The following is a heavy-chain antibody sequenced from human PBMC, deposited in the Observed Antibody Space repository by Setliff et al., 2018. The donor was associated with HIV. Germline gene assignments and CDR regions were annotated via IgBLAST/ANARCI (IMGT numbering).Heavy chain of an antibody. D-gene: IGHD6-6*01. V-gene: IGHV1-18*01. J-gene: IGHJ6*03. Sequence: ASVKVSCKASGYTFTNFGISWVRQAPGQGLEWMGWISAYNGNTDYVQKFQGRVIMTTDTATSTAYMELRSLRSDDTAVYFCARAGEQYSSSQYYYYYMDVWGKGTTVTVSS. CDR2: ISAYNGNT. CDR3: ARAGEQYSSSQYYYYYMDV. CDR1: GYTFTNFG.